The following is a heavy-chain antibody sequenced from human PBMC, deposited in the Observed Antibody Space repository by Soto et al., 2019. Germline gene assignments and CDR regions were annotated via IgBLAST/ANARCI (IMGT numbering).Heavy chain of an antibody. J-gene: IGHJ4*02. CDR1: GITLAAHG. D-gene: IGHD3-16*01. Sequence: QEQLVESGGGMVHPGTSLRLSCVTSGITLAAHGMHWVRQAPGKGLEWVALSWYDGRTFYGDSVKGRFTISRDNSKNTLYLQMTSLSAEDAAMYYCARDGNVNTGFGKDYWGQGTLVTVSS. CDR2: SWYDGRT. CDR3: ARDGNVNTGFGKDY. V-gene: IGHV3-33*01.